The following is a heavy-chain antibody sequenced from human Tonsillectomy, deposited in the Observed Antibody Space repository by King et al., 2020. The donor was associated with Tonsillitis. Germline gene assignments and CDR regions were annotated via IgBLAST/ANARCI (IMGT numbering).Heavy chain of an antibody. J-gene: IGHJ4*02. CDR2: NIPLFNTT. Sequence: QLVQSGAEVKKPGSSVKGSCKASGGTLSNYVISWGRQAPGQGLEWMGGNIPLFNTTNHAKSFQGRVTITADEPTSKAYMELSGLRSDDTAVYYCASLGTGYNFDYWGQGTLVTVSS. D-gene: IGHD5-24*01. V-gene: IGHV1-69*01. CDR1: GGTLSNYV. CDR3: ASLGTGYNFDY.